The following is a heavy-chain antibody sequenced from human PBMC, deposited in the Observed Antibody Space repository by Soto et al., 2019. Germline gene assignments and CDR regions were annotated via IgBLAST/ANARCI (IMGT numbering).Heavy chain of an antibody. Sequence: QVQLVQSRGEVKKPGASVKVSCKTSGYSFTTYGISWVRQAPGQGLEWMGWISGYNGNTNYAQNLQGRVTMTTDTATSTAYRGRRSLRSDDTAVYYCAREGPAPYYYYGMDVWGQGSTVTVSS. CDR2: ISGYNGNT. CDR1: GYSFTTYG. V-gene: IGHV1-18*01. J-gene: IGHJ6*02. CDR3: AREGPAPYYYYGMDV.